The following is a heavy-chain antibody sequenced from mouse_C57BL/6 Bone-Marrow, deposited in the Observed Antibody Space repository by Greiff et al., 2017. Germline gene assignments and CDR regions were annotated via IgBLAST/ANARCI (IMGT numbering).Heavy chain of an antibody. J-gene: IGHJ3*01. CDR1: GYTFTSYW. CDR2: IHPNSGST. V-gene: IGHV1-64*01. D-gene: IGHD2-1*01. CDR3: ARRGGNYFGFAY. Sequence: QVQLQQSGAELVKPGASVKLSCKASGYTFTSYWMHWVKQRPGQGLEWIGMIHPNSGSTNYNEKFKSTATLTVDKSSSTAYMQLSSLTSEDSAVYYCARRGGNYFGFAYWGQGTLVTVSA.